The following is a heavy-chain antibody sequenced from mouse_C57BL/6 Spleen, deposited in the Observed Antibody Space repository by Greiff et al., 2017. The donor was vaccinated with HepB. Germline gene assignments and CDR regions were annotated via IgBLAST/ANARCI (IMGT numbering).Heavy chain of an antibody. J-gene: IGHJ3*01. V-gene: IGHV5-4*01. Sequence: EVKLMESGGGLVKPGGSLKLSCAASGFTFSSYAMSWVRQTPEKRLEWVATISDGGSYTYYPDNVKGRFTISRDNAKNNLYLQMSHLKSEDTAMYYCARDGTTTVVAPFAYWGQGTLVTVSA. CDR2: ISDGGSYT. D-gene: IGHD1-1*01. CDR3: ARDGTTTVVAPFAY. CDR1: GFTFSSYA.